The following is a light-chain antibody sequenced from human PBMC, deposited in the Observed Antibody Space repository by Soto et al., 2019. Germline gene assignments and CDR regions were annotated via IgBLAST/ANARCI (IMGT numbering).Light chain of an antibody. J-gene: IGLJ1*01. V-gene: IGLV2-8*01. CDR1: SSDVGAYNY. CDR2: EVG. Sequence: QSALTQPPSASGSPGQSVTISCTGTSSDVGAYNYVSWYQQHPGKAPKLMIFEVGKRPSGVPDRFSASKSGNTASLTVSRLQAEDEADYYCSSHGGSNNFYVFGTGTKVTVL. CDR3: SSHGGSNNFYV.